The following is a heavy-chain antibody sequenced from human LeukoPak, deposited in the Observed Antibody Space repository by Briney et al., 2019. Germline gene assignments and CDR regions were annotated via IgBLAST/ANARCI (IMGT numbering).Heavy chain of an antibody. CDR3: AREGDGTYYYDSSGFSDGMDV. CDR1: GGSISSGDYY. D-gene: IGHD3-22*01. CDR2: IYYSGST. V-gene: IGHV4-61*08. Sequence: PSQTLSLTCTVSGGSISSGDYYWSWIRQPPGKGLEWIGYIYYSGSTNYNPSLKSRVTISVDTSKNQFSLKLSSVTAADTAVYYCAREGDGTYYYDSSGFSDGMDVWGQGTTVTVSS. J-gene: IGHJ6*02.